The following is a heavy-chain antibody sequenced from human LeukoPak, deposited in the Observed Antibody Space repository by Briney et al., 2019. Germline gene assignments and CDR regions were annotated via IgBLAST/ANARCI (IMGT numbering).Heavy chain of an antibody. V-gene: IGHV1-46*01. Sequence: WASVKVSCKASGYTFTTYYRHWVRQAPGQGLEWMGIINPSGGSTSYAQKFQGRVTMTRDTSTSTVYMELSSLRSEDTAVYYCARDSFEYYYDSSGYYYPDYWGQGTLVTVSS. J-gene: IGHJ4*02. CDR2: INPSGGST. D-gene: IGHD3-22*01. CDR1: GYTFTTYY. CDR3: ARDSFEYYYDSSGYYYPDY.